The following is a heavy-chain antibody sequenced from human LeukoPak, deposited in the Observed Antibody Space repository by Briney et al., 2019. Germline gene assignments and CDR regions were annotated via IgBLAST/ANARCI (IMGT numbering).Heavy chain of an antibody. CDR3: GRYDHPVITPIDS. D-gene: IGHD3-3*01. CDR2: INHSGST. V-gene: IGHV4-34*01. Sequence: KPSETLSLTCAVYGGSFRGYYWSWIRQPPGKGLEWIGEINHSGSTNYNPSLKSRVTISVDASKNQCSLRLSSVTAADTAVYYCGRYDHPVITPIDSWGQGTLVTVSS. J-gene: IGHJ4*02. CDR1: GGSFRGYY.